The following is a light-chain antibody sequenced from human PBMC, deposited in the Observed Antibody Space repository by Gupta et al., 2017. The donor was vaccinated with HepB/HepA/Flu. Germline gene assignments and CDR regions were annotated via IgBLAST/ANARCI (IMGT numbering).Light chain of an antibody. Sequence: QSALTQPASVSGSPGRSITISCIGTSSDIGDYNYVSWYQQLPGKAPKLIIYDVSRRPSGVSNRFSGSKSANTASLSISWLQAEDEADYYCSSYTAITRSVVFGGGTKVTVL. J-gene: IGLJ2*01. V-gene: IGLV2-14*03. CDR1: SSDIGDYNY. CDR2: DVS. CDR3: SSYTAITRSVV.